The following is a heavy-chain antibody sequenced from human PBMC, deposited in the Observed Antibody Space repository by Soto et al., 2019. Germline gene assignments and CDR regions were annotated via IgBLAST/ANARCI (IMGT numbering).Heavy chain of an antibody. CDR1: GFSPSTSGVA. CDR2: IYWDNDK. CDR3: AHSLQYRMRARYIGHFDY. Sequence: QITLRESGPKLVKPTQTLTLTCTFSGFSPSTSGVAVGWIRQPPGKALEWLGHIYWDNDKRYSPSLKNRLTITEDTSRNQVVLTMTNMDPVDTATYYCAHSLQYRMRARYIGHFDYWGQGTLVTVSS. J-gene: IGHJ4*02. D-gene: IGHD2-2*02. V-gene: IGHV2-5*02.